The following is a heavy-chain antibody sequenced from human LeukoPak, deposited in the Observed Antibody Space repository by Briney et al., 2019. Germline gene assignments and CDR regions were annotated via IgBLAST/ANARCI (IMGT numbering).Heavy chain of an antibody. CDR2: IYYSGST. V-gene: IGHV4-59*01. CDR3: ARDRRQLAHDY. J-gene: IGHJ4*02. CDR1: GGSISSYY. D-gene: IGHD6-6*01. Sequence: PSETLSLTCTVSGGSISSYYWSWIRQPPGKGLEWIGYIYYSGSTNYNPSLKSRVTISVDTSKNQFSLKLSSVTAADTAVYYCARDRRQLAHDYWGQGTLVTVSS.